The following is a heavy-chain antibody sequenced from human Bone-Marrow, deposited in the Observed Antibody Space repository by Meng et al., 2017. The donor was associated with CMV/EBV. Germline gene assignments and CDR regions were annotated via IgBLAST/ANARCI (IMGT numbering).Heavy chain of an antibody. J-gene: IGHJ4*02. Sequence: ASVKVSCKASGYTFTAHYFHWVRQAPGQGLEWMGWINPNSGGTNYAQKFQGRVTMTRDTSISTAYMELSRLRSDDTAVYYCARVAKAAARHDYWGQGKLVTVSS. D-gene: IGHD6-6*01. V-gene: IGHV1-2*02. CDR2: INPNSGGT. CDR1: GYTFTAHY. CDR3: ARVAKAAARHDY.